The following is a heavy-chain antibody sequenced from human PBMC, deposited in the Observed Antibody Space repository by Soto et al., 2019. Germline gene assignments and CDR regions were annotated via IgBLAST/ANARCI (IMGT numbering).Heavy chain of an antibody. Sequence: QVQLVQSGAEMKRPGASVKVSCKASGYTFTDTFIHWVRQAPGQRPEWLGWINPYLGNTHYSRKFQGRVTLTRDTSVTTVYMELAGLESDDSAFYFCARTLPTTVLGFDYWGQGTLVTVSS. CDR1: GYTFTDTF. J-gene: IGHJ4*02. CDR2: INPYLGNT. V-gene: IGHV1-2*02. D-gene: IGHD1-1*01. CDR3: ARTLPTTVLGFDY.